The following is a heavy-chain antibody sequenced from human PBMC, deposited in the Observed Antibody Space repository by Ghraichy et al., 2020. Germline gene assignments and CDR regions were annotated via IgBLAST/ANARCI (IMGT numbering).Heavy chain of an antibody. CDR1: GGSFSGYY. V-gene: IGHV4-34*01. D-gene: IGHD5-24*01. CDR2: INHSGST. CDR3: ARVRRGRVRYNSGYFDY. Sequence: SQTLSLTCAVYGGSFSGYYWSWIRQPPGKGLEWIGEINHSGSTNYNPSLKSRVTISVDTSKNQFSLKLSSVTAADTAVYYCARVRRGRVRYNSGYFDYWGQGTLVTVSS. J-gene: IGHJ4*02.